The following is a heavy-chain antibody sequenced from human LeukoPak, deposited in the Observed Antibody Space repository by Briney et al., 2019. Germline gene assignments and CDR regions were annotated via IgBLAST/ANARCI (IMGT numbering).Heavy chain of an antibody. CDR3: ARDSAAGAGYSETELDY. V-gene: IGHV6-1*01. Sequence: SPTLSLTFAISADSVSINSAAWNWVRQSPSRGLEWLGRTYYRSKWYNDYAVYLKSRLTINPDTSKNKSTLQLNSVTPEDTAVYYCARDSAAGAGYSETELDYWGQGTLVTVSS. J-gene: IGHJ4*02. CDR1: ADSVSINSAA. CDR2: TYYRSKWYN. D-gene: IGHD6-13*01.